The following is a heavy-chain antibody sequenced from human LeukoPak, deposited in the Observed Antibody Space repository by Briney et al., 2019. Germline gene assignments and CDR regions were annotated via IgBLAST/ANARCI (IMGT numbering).Heavy chain of an antibody. V-gene: IGHV4-61*02. J-gene: IGHJ4*02. Sequence: PSETLSLTCTVSSGSISGNDLYWNWIRQAAGKGLEWIGRVHSGGTTNYNPSLAGRVTVSVDRSKNQFSLKMSSVTAADTAVYYCARTYCDTSTCYRFDSWGQGTLVTVSS. CDR3: ARTYCDTSTCYRFDS. CDR1: SGSISGNDLY. D-gene: IGHD2-21*01. CDR2: VHSGGTT.